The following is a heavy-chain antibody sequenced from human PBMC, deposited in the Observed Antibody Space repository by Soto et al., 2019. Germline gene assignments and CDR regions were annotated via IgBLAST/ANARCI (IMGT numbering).Heavy chain of an antibody. CDR1: GFTFSTYG. Sequence: QVQLVESGGGVVQPGRSLRLSCAASGFTFSTYGMHWVRQAPGKELEWVAVISYDGSNKYYADSVKGRFTISRDNSKNTLYLQMNSLGAEDTAVYYCAKERGRRWGQGTLVTVSS. CDR2: ISYDGSNK. D-gene: IGHD1-26*01. V-gene: IGHV3-30*18. CDR3: AKERGRR. J-gene: IGHJ4*02.